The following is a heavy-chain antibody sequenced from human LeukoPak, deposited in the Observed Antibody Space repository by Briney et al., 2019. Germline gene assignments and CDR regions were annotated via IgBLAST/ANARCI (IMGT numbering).Heavy chain of an antibody. D-gene: IGHD4-17*01. CDR3: ARDVRYGDLKWDYYYYYGMDV. Sequence: GGSLRLSCAASGFTFSSYGMHWVRQAPGKGLEWVAVIWYDGSNKYYADSVKGRFTISRDNSKNTLYLQINSLRAEDTAVYYCARDVRYGDLKWDYYYYYGMDVWGQGTTVTVSS. CDR2: IWYDGSNK. V-gene: IGHV3-33*01. J-gene: IGHJ6*02. CDR1: GFTFSSYG.